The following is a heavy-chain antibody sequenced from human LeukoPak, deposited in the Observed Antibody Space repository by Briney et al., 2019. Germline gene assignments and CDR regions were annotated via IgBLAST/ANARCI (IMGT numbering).Heavy chain of an antibody. Sequence: PPETLSLTCAVYGGSFSGYYWSWIRQPPGQGLEWIGEINHSGSTNYNPSLKSRVTISVDTSKNQFSLKLSSVTAAYTAVYYCARERRDGYKNFDYWGQGTLVTVSS. CDR2: INHSGST. V-gene: IGHV4-34*01. CDR1: GGSFSGYY. D-gene: IGHD5-24*01. CDR3: ARERRDGYKNFDY. J-gene: IGHJ4*02.